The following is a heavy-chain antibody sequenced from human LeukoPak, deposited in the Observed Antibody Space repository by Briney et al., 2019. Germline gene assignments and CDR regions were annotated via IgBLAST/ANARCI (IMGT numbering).Heavy chain of an antibody. CDR1: GYTFTSLG. V-gene: IGHV1-18*01. CDR3: AKVHCISTNCNHIWTYFDY. Sequence: GASVKVSCKAAGYTFTSLGFIWLRQAPGQGLEWMGWITVNNGYTKYAQELQGRVTMTTDTSTSTAYMELRSLRSDDTAVYYCAKVHCISTNCNHIWTYFDYWGQGTLVTVSS. D-gene: IGHD2-2*01. J-gene: IGHJ4*02. CDR2: ITVNNGYT.